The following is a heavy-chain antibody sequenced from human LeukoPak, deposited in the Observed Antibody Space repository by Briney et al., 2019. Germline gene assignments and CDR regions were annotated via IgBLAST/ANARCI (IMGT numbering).Heavy chain of an antibody. CDR2: IIPIFGTA. J-gene: IGHJ4*02. D-gene: IGHD3-10*01. V-gene: IGHV1-69*05. Sequence: ASVKVSCKASGGTFSSYAISWVRQAPGQGLEWMGGIIPIFGTANYAQKLQGRVTMTTDTSTSTAYMELRSLRSDDTAVYYCARDSNYYGSGSYGGYFDYWGQGTLVTVSS. CDR1: GGTFSSYA. CDR3: ARDSNYYGSGSYGGYFDY.